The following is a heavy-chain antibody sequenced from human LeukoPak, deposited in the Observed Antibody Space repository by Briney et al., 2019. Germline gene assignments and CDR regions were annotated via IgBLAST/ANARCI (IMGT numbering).Heavy chain of an antibody. CDR3: ARVPATENLVLRYFDWLEGSSYYYYYMDV. J-gene: IGHJ6*03. CDR1: GGSISRYY. D-gene: IGHD3-9*01. CDR2: IYYSGST. Sequence: SETLSLTCTVSGGSISRYYWSWIRQPPGKGLEWIGYIYYSGSTNYNPSLKSRVTISVDTSKNQFSLKLSSVTAADTAVYYCARVPATENLVLRYFDWLEGSSYYYYYMDVWGKGTTVTISS. V-gene: IGHV4-59*01.